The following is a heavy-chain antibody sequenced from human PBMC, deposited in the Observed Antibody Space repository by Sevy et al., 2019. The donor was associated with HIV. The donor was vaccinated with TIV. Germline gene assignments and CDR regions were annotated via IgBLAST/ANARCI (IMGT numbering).Heavy chain of an antibody. CDR3: ARDRESELLYAFDI. J-gene: IGHJ3*02. CDR1: GFTFSSYA. D-gene: IGHD1-26*01. CDR2: ISYDGSNK. Sequence: GGSLRLSCAASGFTFSSYAMHWVRQAPGKGLEWVAVISYDGSNKYYADSVKGRFTISRDNSKNTLYLQMNSLRAEDTAVYHCARDRESELLYAFDIWGQGTMVTVSS. V-gene: IGHV3-30-3*01.